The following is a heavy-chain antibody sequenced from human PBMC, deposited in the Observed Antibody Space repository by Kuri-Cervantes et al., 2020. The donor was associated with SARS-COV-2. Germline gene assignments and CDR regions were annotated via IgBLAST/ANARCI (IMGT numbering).Heavy chain of an antibody. CDR3: AKNYIWGSYLAFDI. CDR1: GFTFSSYA. CDR2: ISYDGSNK. V-gene: IGHV3-30*01. D-gene: IGHD3-16*02. Sequence: GGSLRLSCAASGFTFSSYAMHWVRQAPGKGLEWVAVISYDGSNKYYADSVKGRFTISRDNSKNTLYLQMNSLRAEDTAVYYCAKNYIWGSYLAFDIWGQGTMVTVSS. J-gene: IGHJ3*02.